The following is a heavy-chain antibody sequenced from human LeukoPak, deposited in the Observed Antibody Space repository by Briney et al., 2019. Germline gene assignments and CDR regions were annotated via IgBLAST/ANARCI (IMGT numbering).Heavy chain of an antibody. Sequence: GRSLRLSCAASGFTFDDYAMHWVRQAPGKGLEWVSGISWDSGSIGYADSVKGRFTISRDNAKNSLYLQMNSLTAEDTALYHCVKSDRFDYWGQGTLVAVSS. CDR3: VKSDRFDY. CDR2: ISWDSGSI. J-gene: IGHJ4*02. V-gene: IGHV3-9*01. CDR1: GFTFDDYA.